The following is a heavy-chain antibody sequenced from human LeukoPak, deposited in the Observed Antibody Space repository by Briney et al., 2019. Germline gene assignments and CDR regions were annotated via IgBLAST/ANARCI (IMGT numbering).Heavy chain of an antibody. CDR3: AKGYCRGNSCYDDRGAFDY. D-gene: IGHD2-2*01. V-gene: IGHV4-34*01. CDR2: INHSGGT. CDR1: GGSLSGYY. Sequence: SETLSLTCAVYGGSLSGYYWSWIRQPPGKGLEWIGEINHSGGTKYNPSLKSRVTISVDTSKNQFSLKLSSVTAADTAVYYCAKGYCRGNSCYDDRGAFDYWGQGTLVTVSS. J-gene: IGHJ4*02.